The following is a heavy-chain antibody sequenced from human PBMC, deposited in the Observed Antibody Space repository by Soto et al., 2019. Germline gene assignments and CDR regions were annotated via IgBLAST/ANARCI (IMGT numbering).Heavy chain of an antibody. V-gene: IGHV6-1*01. Sequence: QVQLQQSGPGLVKPSQTLSLTCAISGDSVSSNSAAWNWIRQSPSIGLEWLGRTYDRSKWYNDYAVSVKSRITINPDTSKNQFSLQLNSVTPEDTAVYYCARGLGYCSSTSCYPWFDPWGQGTLVTVSS. CDR2: TYDRSKWYN. CDR3: ARGLGYCSSTSCYPWFDP. J-gene: IGHJ5*02. CDR1: GDSVSSNSAA. D-gene: IGHD2-2*01.